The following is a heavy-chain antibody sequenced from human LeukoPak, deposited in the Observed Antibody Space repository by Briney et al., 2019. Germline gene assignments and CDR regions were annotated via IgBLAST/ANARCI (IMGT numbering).Heavy chain of an antibody. CDR1: GGSISTTNYY. D-gene: IGHD6-19*01. CDR3: ARVPSRYSSGWTFDY. J-gene: IGHJ4*02. CDR2: IYYSGST. V-gene: IGHV4-39*01. Sequence: SETLSLTCTVSGGSISTTNYYWGWIRQPPGKGLEWIGSIYYSGSTYYNPSLKSRVTISAATSKIQFSLRLSSVTAADTAVYYCARVPSRYSSGWTFDYWGQGTLVTVSS.